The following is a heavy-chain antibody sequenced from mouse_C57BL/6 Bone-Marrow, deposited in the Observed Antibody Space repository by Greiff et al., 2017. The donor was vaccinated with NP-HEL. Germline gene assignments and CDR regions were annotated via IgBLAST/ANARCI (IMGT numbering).Heavy chain of an antibody. CDR1: GYTFTSYW. V-gene: IGHV1-69*01. Sequence: QVQLQQPGAELVMPGASVKLSCKASGYTFTSYWMHWVKQRPGQGLEWIGEIDPSDSYTNYNQKFKGKSTLTVDKSSSTAYMQLSSLTSEASAVYYCARVDYYGSTSWYFDVWGTGTTVTVSS. D-gene: IGHD1-1*01. J-gene: IGHJ1*03. CDR3: ARVDYYGSTSWYFDV. CDR2: IDPSDSYT.